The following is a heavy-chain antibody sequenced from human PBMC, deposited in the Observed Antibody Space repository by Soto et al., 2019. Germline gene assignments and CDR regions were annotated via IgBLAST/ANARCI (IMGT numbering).Heavy chain of an antibody. CDR1: GFTFTSSA. CDR2: IVVGSGNT. Sequence: SVKVSCKASGFTFTSSAVQWVRQARGQRLEWIGWIVVGSGNTNYAQKFQERVTITRDMSTSTAYMELSSLRSEDTAVYYCAAEAEQWLGFDYWGQGTLVTSPQ. J-gene: IGHJ4*02. V-gene: IGHV1-58*01. CDR3: AAEAEQWLGFDY. D-gene: IGHD6-19*01.